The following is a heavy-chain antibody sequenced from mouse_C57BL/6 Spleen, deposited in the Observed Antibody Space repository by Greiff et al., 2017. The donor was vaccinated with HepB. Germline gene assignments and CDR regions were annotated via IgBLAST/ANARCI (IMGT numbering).Heavy chain of an antibody. D-gene: IGHD4-1*01. CDR2: INPSSGYT. CDR3: ARELTGAFDY. CDR1: GYTFTSYT. V-gene: IGHV1-4*01. Sequence: QVQLKESGAELARPGASVKMSCKASGYTFTSYTMHWVKQRPGQGLEWIGYINPSSGYTKYNQKFKDKATLTADKSSSTAYMQLSSLTSEDSAVYYCARELTGAFDYWGQGTTLTVSS. J-gene: IGHJ2*01.